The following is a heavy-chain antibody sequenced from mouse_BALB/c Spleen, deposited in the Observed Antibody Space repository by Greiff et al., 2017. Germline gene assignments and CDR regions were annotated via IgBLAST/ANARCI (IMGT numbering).Heavy chain of an antibody. D-gene: IGHD2-4*01. Sequence: EVQLVESGAELVKPGASVKLSCTASGFNIKDTYMHWVKQRPEQGLEWIGRIDPANGNTKYDPKFQGKATITADTSSNTAYLQLSSLTSEDTAVYYCAPYDYDSFAYWGQGTLVTVSA. V-gene: IGHV14-3*02. CDR2: IDPANGNT. CDR1: GFNIKDTY. CDR3: APYDYDSFAY. J-gene: IGHJ3*01.